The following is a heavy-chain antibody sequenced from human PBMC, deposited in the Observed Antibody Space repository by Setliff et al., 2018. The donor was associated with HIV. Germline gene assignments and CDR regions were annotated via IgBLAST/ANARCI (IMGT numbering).Heavy chain of an antibody. J-gene: IGHJ6*03. Sequence: PSETLSLTCAVYGGSFSAYYWSWIRQPPGKGLEWIGEIDHSGGTNYNPSLESRVTISIDTSKKQFSLNLTSVTAADTAVYYCARGPPAEDYYYYMDVWDKGTTVTVSS. CDR3: ARGPPAEDYYYYMDV. CDR1: GGSFSAYY. CDR2: IDHSGGT. V-gene: IGHV4-34*01.